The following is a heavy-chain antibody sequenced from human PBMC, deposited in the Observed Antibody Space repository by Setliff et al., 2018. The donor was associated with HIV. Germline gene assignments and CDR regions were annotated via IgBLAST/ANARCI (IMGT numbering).Heavy chain of an antibody. CDR1: GGPLSGHS. CDR3: VTSSSWSSRLNF. CDR2: TSHSGKT. Sequence: SETLSLTCAVYGGPLSGHSWSWIRQPPGQGLEWIGETSHSGKTNYNPSLKSRVTISVDTSKNQFSLKLTSVTAADTAVYYCVTSSSWSSRLNFWGPGMLVTVSS. J-gene: IGHJ4*02. V-gene: IGHV4-34*01. D-gene: IGHD2-2*01.